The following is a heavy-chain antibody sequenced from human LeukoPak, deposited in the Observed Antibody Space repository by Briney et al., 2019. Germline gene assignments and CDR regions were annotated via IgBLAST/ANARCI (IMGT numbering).Heavy chain of an antibody. Sequence: SETLSLTCGVYGGSFSGYYWSWIRQPPGKGLEWIGEINDSGSTNYNPSLKSRATISADTSKNQFSLNLSSVTAADTAVYYCARGRRDVGRYSYGTYYYYYYMDVWGKGTTVTVSS. J-gene: IGHJ6*03. D-gene: IGHD5-18*01. CDR1: GGSFSGYY. V-gene: IGHV4-34*01. CDR3: ARGRRDVGRYSYGTYYYYYYMDV. CDR2: INDSGST.